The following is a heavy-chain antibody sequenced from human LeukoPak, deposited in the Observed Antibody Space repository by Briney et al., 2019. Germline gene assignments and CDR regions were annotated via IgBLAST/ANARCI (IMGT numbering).Heavy chain of an antibody. J-gene: IGHJ4*02. Sequence: SETLSLTCTVSGGSFSSYYWSWIRQPAGKGLEWIGRIYTSGITNYNTNYNPSLSSRVTMSVDTSKNQSSLKLNSATAADTAVYFCARAIWYGSGTTAFDYWGPGTLVTVSS. D-gene: IGHD3-10*01. CDR1: GGSFSSYY. CDR2: IYTSGITNYNT. CDR3: ARAIWYGSGTTAFDY. V-gene: IGHV4-4*07.